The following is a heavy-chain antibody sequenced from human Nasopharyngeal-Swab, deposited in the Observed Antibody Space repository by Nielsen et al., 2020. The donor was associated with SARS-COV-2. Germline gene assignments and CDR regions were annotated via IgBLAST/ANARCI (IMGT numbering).Heavy chain of an antibody. D-gene: IGHD3-10*01. J-gene: IGHJ6*02. CDR2: IYSGGST. Sequence: LTISCAASGFTVSSNYMSWVRQAPGKGLEWVSVIYSGGSTYYADSVKGRFTISRDNSKNTRYLQMTSLRAEDTAVYYCARELPSLVTMVRGVIAHYYGMDVWGQGTTVTVSS. CDR1: GFTVSSNY. V-gene: IGHV3-66*01. CDR3: ARELPSLVTMVRGVIAHYYGMDV.